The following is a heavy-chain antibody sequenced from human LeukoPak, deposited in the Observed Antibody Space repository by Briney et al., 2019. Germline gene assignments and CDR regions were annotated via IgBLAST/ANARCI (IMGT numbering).Heavy chain of an antibody. V-gene: IGHV4-34*01. CDR3: ARHCCSGPAKRVFDI. CDR2: ISYSGNT. CDR1: GGSFSGYY. Sequence: SETLSLTCAVYGGSFSGYYWSWVRQPPGKGLEWIGTISYSGNTDYNPSLRSRVTISVDTSNNQFFLRLGSVTAADTAVYHCARHCCSGPAKRVFDIWGQGTMVTVSS. D-gene: IGHD2-15*01. J-gene: IGHJ3*02.